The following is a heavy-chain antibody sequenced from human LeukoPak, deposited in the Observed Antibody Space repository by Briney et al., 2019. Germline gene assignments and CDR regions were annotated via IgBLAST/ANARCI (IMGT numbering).Heavy chain of an antibody. CDR1: GGSTSSDH. Sequence: SLTLSLTCTVSGGSTSSDHWSWIRQPPGKGLEWIGHISYSGSMEYNLILKSRVTISVDTSNNQFSLKLTTVTAADTAVYYCVVFIAGGGGRGYWGQGTLVTVSS. CDR2: ISYSGSM. J-gene: IGHJ4*02. D-gene: IGHD6-13*01. V-gene: IGHV4-59*01. CDR3: VVFIAGGGGRGY.